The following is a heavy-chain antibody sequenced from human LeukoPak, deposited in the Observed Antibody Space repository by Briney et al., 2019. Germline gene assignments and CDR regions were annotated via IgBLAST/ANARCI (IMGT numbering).Heavy chain of an antibody. CDR1: GGTFSSYA. V-gene: IGHV1-69*04. D-gene: IGHD2-2*02. CDR3: ALGYCSSTSCYTDWFDP. Sequence: SVKVSFKASGGTFSSYAISWVRQAPGQGLEWMGRIIPILGIANYAQKFQGRVTITADKSTSTAYMELSSLRSEDTAVYYCALGYCSSTSCYTDWFDPWGQGTLVTVSS. CDR2: IIPILGIA. J-gene: IGHJ5*02.